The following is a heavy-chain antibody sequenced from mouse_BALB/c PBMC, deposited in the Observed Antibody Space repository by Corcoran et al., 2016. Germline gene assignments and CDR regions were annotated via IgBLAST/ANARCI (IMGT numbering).Heavy chain of an antibody. J-gene: IGHJ2*01. Sequence: EVLLQQSGPELVKPGASVKIPCKASGYTFTDYNMDWVRQSHGKSLEWIGDINPRSGGTIYNQRFKGKATLTVDKSSSTAYMELRSLTSEDTAVYYCARWGITTFDYWGQGTTVTVSS. CDR3: ARWGITTFDY. CDR2: INPRSGGT. D-gene: IGHD1-1*01. CDR1: GYTFTDYN. V-gene: IGHV1-18*01.